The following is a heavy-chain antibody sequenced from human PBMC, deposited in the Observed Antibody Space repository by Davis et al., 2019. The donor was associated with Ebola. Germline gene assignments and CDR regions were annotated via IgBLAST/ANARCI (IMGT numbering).Heavy chain of an antibody. CDR2: INHSGST. D-gene: IGHD2-21*01. CDR3: ARERGVRFDP. J-gene: IGHJ5*02. V-gene: IGHV4-34*01. Sequence: SETLSLTCAVYGGSFSGYYWSWIRQPPGKGLEWIGEINHSGSTNYNPSLKSRVTISVDTSKNQFSLKLSSVTAADTAVYYCARERGVRFDPWGQGTLVTVSS. CDR1: GGSFSGYY.